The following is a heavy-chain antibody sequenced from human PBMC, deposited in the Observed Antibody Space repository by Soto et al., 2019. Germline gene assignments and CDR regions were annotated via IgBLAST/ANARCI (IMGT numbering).Heavy chain of an antibody. D-gene: IGHD6-13*01. CDR2: ISYDGSNK. Sequence: QVQLVESGGGVVQPGRSLRLSCAASGFTFSSYGMHWVRQAPGKGLEWVAVISYDGSNKYYADSVKGRFTISRDNSKNTLYLQMNSLRAEDTAVYYCAKDPYSSTWLFDYWGQGTLVTVSS. V-gene: IGHV3-30*18. CDR3: AKDPYSSTWLFDY. J-gene: IGHJ4*02. CDR1: GFTFSSYG.